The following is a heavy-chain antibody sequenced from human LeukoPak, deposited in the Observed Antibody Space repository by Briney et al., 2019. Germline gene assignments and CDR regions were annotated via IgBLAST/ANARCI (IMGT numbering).Heavy chain of an antibody. V-gene: IGHV4-39*01. CDR1: GGSISSSSYY. Sequence: SETLSLTCTVSGGSISSSSYYWGWIRQPPGKGLEWIGSIYYSGSTYYNPSLKSRVTISVDTSKNQFSLKLSSVTAADTAVYYCARRYYDILTGYVDAFDIWGQGTMVTVSS. D-gene: IGHD3-9*01. CDR3: ARRYYDILTGYVDAFDI. CDR2: IYYSGST. J-gene: IGHJ3*02.